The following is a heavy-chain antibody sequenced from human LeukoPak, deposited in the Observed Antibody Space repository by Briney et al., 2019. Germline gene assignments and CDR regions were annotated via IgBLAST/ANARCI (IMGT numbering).Heavy chain of an antibody. D-gene: IGHD3-9*01. CDR1: GVSISGTYW. V-gene: IGHV4-4*02. CDR2: IYHSGTA. CDR3: AKATGYSDY. Sequence: SSGTLSLTCAVSGVSISGTYWWRWVRQSPGKGLQWIGEIYHSGTAQYNPSLKSRVTLSLDTSQNQFSLTLTSVTAADTATYYCAKATGYSDYWGQGILVSVSS. J-gene: IGHJ4*02.